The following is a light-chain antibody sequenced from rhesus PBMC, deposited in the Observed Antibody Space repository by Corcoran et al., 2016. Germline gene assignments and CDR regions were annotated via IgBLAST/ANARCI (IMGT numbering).Light chain of an antibody. CDR1: QSLLYSSNNKNY. J-gene: IGKJ1*01. CDR3: QQYYGAPRT. Sequence: DIVMTQSPDSLAVSLGERVTINCKSSQSLLYSSNNKNYLAWYQQKPGQIPKLLIFWASTRESGVPNRFSGSGSGTDFTLTISGLQAEDVAVYYCQQYYGAPRTFGQGTKVEIK. CDR2: WAS. V-gene: IGKV4-1*01.